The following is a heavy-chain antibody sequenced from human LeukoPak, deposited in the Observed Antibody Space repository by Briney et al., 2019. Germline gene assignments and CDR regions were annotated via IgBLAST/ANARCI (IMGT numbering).Heavy chain of an antibody. J-gene: IGHJ5*02. CDR3: ARDSMRGSRGVDP. V-gene: IGHV4-39*07. CDR1: GGSISTSNYY. D-gene: IGHD2/OR15-2a*01. Sequence: PSETLSLTCTVSGGSISTSNYYWGWIRQPPGKGLEWIGNIFYSGSTNYNPSLKSRVTISVDTSKNQFSLKLSSVTAADTAVYYCARDSMRGSRGVDPWGQGTLVTVSS. CDR2: IFYSGST.